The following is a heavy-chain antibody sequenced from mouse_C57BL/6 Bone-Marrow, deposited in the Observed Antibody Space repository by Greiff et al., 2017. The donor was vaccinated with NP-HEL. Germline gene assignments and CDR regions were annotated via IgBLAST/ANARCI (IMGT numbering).Heavy chain of an antibody. Sequence: QVHVKQSGAELARPGASVKLSCKASGYTFTSYGISWVKQRTGQGLEWIGEIYPRSGNTYYNEKFKGKATLTADKSSSTAYMELRSLTSEDSAVYFCARERAAQAKYWGQGTTLTVSS. V-gene: IGHV1-81*01. J-gene: IGHJ2*01. CDR1: GYTFTSYG. D-gene: IGHD3-2*02. CDR3: ARERAAQAKY. CDR2: IYPRSGNT.